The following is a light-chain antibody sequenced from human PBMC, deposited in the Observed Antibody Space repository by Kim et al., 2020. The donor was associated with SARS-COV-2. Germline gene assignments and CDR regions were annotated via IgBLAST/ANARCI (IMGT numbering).Light chain of an antibody. CDR3: QQYNSYPLT. Sequence: DIQMTPSPSTLSASVGDRVTITCRASQSISSWLAWYQQKPGKVPKLLIYKTSSLESGVPSRFSGSGSGTEFTLTISSLQPDDFATYYCQQYNSYPLTFGGGTKVDIK. CDR2: KTS. J-gene: IGKJ4*01. CDR1: QSISSW. V-gene: IGKV1-5*03.